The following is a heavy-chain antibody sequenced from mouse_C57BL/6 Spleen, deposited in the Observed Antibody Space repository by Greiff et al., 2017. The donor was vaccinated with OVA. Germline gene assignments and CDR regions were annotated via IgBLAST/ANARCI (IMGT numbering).Heavy chain of an antibody. V-gene: IGHV1-62-2*01. D-gene: IGHD1-1*01. Sequence: VHLVESGAELVKPGASVKLSCRASGYTFTEYTIHWVRRRSGQGLAWIGWFYPGSGSIKYNEKFKDKATLTADKSSSTVYMELSRLTSEDSAVYFCARHGTTPYYYGSSPYYFDYWGQGTTLTVSS. CDR2: FYPGSGSI. J-gene: IGHJ2*01. CDR1: GYTFTEYT. CDR3: ARHGTTPYYYGSSPYYFDY.